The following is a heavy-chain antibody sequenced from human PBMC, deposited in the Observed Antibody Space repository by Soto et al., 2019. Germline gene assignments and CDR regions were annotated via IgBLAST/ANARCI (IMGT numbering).Heavy chain of an antibody. D-gene: IGHD2-15*01. CDR2: MNSDGSST. J-gene: IGHJ4*02. CDR1: GFTFSSYW. Sequence: EVQLVESGGGLVQPGGSLRLSCAASGFTFSSYWMHWVRQAPGKGLVWVSRMNSDGSSTTYADSVKGRFTISRDNAKNTLYLQLNSLRAEDTAVYYCARDQGYCSGGSCYVAGYWGQGTLVTVSS. CDR3: ARDQGYCSGGSCYVAGY. V-gene: IGHV3-74*01.